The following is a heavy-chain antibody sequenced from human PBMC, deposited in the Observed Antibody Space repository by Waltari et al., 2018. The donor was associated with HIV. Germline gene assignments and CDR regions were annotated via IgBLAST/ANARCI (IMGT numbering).Heavy chain of an antibody. Sequence: QVQLVQSGAEAKKPGSSVKVSCKASGGTFSSYAISWVRQAPGQGLEWMGGIIPIFSTANYAQKFQGRVTITADESTSTAYMELSSLRSEDTAVYYCARRRVVISSLDYYYYGMDVWGQGTTVTVSS. D-gene: IGHD3-3*01. V-gene: IGHV1-69*01. CDR2: IIPIFSTA. CDR3: ARRRVVISSLDYYYYGMDV. J-gene: IGHJ6*02. CDR1: GGTFSSYA.